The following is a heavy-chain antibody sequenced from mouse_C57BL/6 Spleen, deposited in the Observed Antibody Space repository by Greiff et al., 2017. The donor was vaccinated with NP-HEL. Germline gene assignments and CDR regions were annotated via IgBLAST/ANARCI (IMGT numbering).Heavy chain of an antibody. CDR2: IYPGDGDT. D-gene: IGHD3-2*02. Sequence: VKLVESGPELVKPGASVKISCKASGYAFSSSWMNWVKQRPGQGLEWIGRIYPGDGDTNYNGKFKGKATLTADKSSSTAYMQLSSLTSEDSAVYFCARSGYRNAMDYWGQGTSVTVSS. V-gene: IGHV1-82*01. CDR1: GYAFSSSW. CDR3: ARSGYRNAMDY. J-gene: IGHJ4*01.